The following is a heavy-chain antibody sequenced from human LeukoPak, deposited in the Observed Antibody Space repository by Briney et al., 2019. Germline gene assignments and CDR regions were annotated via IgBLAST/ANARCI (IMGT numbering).Heavy chain of an antibody. J-gene: IGHJ6*02. V-gene: IGHV1-46*01. Sequence: ASVKVSCKASGYTFTSYYMHWVRQAPGQGLEWMGIINPSGGSTSYAQKFQGRVTMTRDTSTSTVYMELSSLRSEDTAAYYCAREAAEPRYYYGMDVWGQGTTVTVSS. CDR2: INPSGGST. CDR3: AREAAEPRYYYGMDV. CDR1: GYTFTSYY. D-gene: IGHD1-14*01.